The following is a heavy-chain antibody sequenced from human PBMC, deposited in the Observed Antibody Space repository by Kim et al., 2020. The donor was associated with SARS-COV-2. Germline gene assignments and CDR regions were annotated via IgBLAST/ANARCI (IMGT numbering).Heavy chain of an antibody. Sequence: GGSLRLSCAASGFAFSSYGMHWVRQAPGKGLEWVAVIWYDGSNKYYADSVKGRFTISRDNSKNTLYLQMNSLRAEDTAVYYCARGDTAMARKNDAFDIWGQGTMVTVSS. D-gene: IGHD5-18*01. V-gene: IGHV3-33*01. CDR1: GFAFSSYG. J-gene: IGHJ3*02. CDR2: IWYDGSNK. CDR3: ARGDTAMARKNDAFDI.